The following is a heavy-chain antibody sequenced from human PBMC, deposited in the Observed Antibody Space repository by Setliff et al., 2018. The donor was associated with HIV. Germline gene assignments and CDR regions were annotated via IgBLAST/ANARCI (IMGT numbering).Heavy chain of an antibody. Sequence: SETLSLTCTVSGASISSYYWTWIRQPPGKGLEYIGYIYHFGNTNYNPSLKSRVTMSVDTSRNRVSLNLSSVTAADTAVYYCNIYYYYYMDVWGKGTTVTVSS. J-gene: IGHJ6*03. CDR3: NIYYYYYMDV. CDR1: GASISSYY. V-gene: IGHV4-59*12. CDR2: IYHFGNT.